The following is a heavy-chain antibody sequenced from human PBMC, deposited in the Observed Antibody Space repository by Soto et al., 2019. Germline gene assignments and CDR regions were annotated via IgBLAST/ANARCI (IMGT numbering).Heavy chain of an antibody. Sequence: SGPTLVNPTQTLTLTCTFSGFSLSTSGMCVSWIRQPPGKALEWLALIDWDDDKYYSTSLKTRLTISKDTSKNQVVLTMTNMDPVDTATYYCARVDVDTAAGGYSYGMDVWGQGTTVTLSS. V-gene: IGHV2-70*01. CDR2: IDWDDDK. CDR3: ARVDVDTAAGGYSYGMDV. CDR1: GFSLSTSGMC. D-gene: IGHD5-18*01. J-gene: IGHJ6*02.